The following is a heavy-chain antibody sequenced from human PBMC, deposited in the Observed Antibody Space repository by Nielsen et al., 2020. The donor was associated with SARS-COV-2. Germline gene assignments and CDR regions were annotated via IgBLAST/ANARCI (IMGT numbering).Heavy chain of an antibody. V-gene: IGHV4-4*02. Sequence: SETLSLTCAVSGGSVSSNDWWTWVRQSPGKGLEWIGEVSHSGSINYNPSLKSRVTLSMDKSKRQFSLRLTSVSAADTAVYFCARGDLVVVPSPILGLGPFFYYFYLDVWGKGTTVTV. CDR2: VSHSGSI. CDR3: ARGDLVVVPSPILGLGPFFYYFYLDV. J-gene: IGHJ6*03. D-gene: IGHD2-2*01. CDR1: GGSVSSNDW.